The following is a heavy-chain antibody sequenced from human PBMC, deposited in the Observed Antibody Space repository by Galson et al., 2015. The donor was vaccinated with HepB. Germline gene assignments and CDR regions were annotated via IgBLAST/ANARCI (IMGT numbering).Heavy chain of an antibody. J-gene: IGHJ4*02. CDR1: GFSFSTYV. V-gene: IGHV3-30-3*01. CDR2: ISFDGSDK. CDR3: ARDWHRRLGYFDL. Sequence: SLRLSCAASGFSFSTYVLHWVRQAPGKGLEWVAVISFDGSDKYYADSVKGRFTISRNNSKNTLYLQMNSLRLEDTAVYYCARDWHRRLGYFDLWGQGTLVTVSS.